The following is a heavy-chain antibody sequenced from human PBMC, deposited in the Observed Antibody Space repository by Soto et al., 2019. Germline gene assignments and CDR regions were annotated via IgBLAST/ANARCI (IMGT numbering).Heavy chain of an antibody. CDR1: GNTFTTYS. D-gene: IGHD3-10*01. Sequence: QVQLVQSGAEMKKPGASVNVSCQASGNTFTTYSIHWVRQAPGQGLEWMGTINLAGGSTRYKQKFQGRVTMTRDTSTSTVYMELSSLRSEDTAVYYCARVVHVYYYGSGKNWFDPWGQGTLVTVSS. J-gene: IGHJ5*02. V-gene: IGHV1-46*01. CDR3: ARVVHVYYYGSGKNWFDP. CDR2: INLAGGST.